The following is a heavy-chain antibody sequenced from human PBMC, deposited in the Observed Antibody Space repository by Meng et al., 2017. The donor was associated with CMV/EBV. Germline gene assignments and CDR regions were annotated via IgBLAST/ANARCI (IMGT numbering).Heavy chain of an antibody. V-gene: IGHV1-2*02. CDR3: ARGGIAVAGTYDY. J-gene: IGHJ4*02. CDR2: INPNSGGT. Sequence: ASVKVSCKASGYTFTGYYMHWVRQAPGQGLEWMGWINPNSGGTNYAQKFQGRVTMTRDTSISTAYMELSRLRSDDTAVYHCARGGIAVAGTYDYWGQGTLVTVSS. CDR1: GYTFTGYY. D-gene: IGHD6-19*01.